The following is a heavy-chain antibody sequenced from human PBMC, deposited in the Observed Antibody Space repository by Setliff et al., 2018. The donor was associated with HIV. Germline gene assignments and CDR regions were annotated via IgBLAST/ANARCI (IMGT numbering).Heavy chain of an antibody. CDR1: GVTVSKNY. CDR2: IYTGGAT. CDR3: ARDAAAPAAIEGAFDI. Sequence: QSGGSLRLSCAASGVTVSKNYMSWVRQAPGKGLEWASVIYTGGATFYADSVKARFTISRDNSRNTLYLQMNSLRAEDTAVYYCARDAAAPAAIEGAFDIWGQGTMVTVSS. V-gene: IGHV3-66*02. J-gene: IGHJ3*02. D-gene: IGHD2-2*02.